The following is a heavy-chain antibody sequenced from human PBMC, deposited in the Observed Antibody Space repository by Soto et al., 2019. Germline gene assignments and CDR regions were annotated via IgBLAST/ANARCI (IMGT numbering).Heavy chain of an antibody. D-gene: IGHD6-19*01. CDR2: IYTSGST. CDR3: ARVSSSGWYGEFDY. V-gene: IGHV4-4*07. Sequence: SETLSLTCTVSGGSISSYYWGWIRQPAGKGLEWIGRIYTSGSTNYNPSLKSRVTMSVDTSKNQFSLKLSSVTAADTAVYYCARVSSSGWYGEFDYWGQGTLVTVSS. CDR1: GGSISSYY. J-gene: IGHJ4*02.